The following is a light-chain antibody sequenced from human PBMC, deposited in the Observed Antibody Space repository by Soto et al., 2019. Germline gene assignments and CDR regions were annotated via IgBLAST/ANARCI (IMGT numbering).Light chain of an antibody. CDR2: GAS. CDR1: QSVSNN. CDR3: QLYNNWPRT. V-gene: IGKV3-15*01. J-gene: IGKJ1*01. Sequence: EIVMTQSPATLSVSPGERATLSCRASQSVSNNLVWYQQKPGQAPRLLIYGASTRATGIPARFSGSGSGTEFPLTSSSLQSEDFGIYYCQLYNNWPRTFGQGTKVEIK.